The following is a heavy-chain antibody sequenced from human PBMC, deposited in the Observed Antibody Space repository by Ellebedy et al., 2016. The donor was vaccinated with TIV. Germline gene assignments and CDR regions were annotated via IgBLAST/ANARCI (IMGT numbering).Heavy chain of an antibody. Sequence: MPSETLSLTCTVPGCSINGYYWSWVRQPPGKRLEWIEHTHSSGGPDYIPSLKSRLTISVDTSKNQFSLRLSSVTAADTAVYFCARLGYCRSNCCLPDFWGRGALVTVSS. CDR1: GCSINGYY. V-gene: IGHV4-59*08. J-gene: IGHJ4*02. D-gene: IGHD2-2*01. CDR2: THSSGGP. CDR3: ARLGYCRSNCCLPDF.